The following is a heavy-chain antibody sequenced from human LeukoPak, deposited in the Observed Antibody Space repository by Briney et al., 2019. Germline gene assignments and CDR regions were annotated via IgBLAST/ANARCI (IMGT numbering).Heavy chain of an antibody. CDR2: INPNSGGT. V-gene: IGHV1-2*06. D-gene: IGHD3-9*01. J-gene: IGHJ3*02. CDR3: VRGLKEEEYFDWFSRVAFDI. Sequence: ASVKVSCKASGYTFTGYYMHWVRQAPGQGLEWMGRINPNSGGTNYAQKFQGRVTMTRDTSISTAYMELSRLRSDDTAVYYCVRGLKEEEYFDWFSRVAFDIWGQGTMVTVSS. CDR1: GYTFTGYY.